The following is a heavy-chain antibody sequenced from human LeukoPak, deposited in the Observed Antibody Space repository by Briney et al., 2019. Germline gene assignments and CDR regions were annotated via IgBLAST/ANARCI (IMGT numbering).Heavy chain of an antibody. V-gene: IGHV1-8*01. D-gene: IGHD6-13*01. CDR3: AKGIAAAGAMKGDY. CDR2: MNPNSGNT. CDR1: GYTFTSYD. Sequence: ASVKVSCKASGYTFTSYDINWVRQATGQGLEWMGWMNPNSGNTGYAQKFQGRVTMTRNTSISTAYMELSSLRSEDTAVYYCAKGIAAAGAMKGDYWGQGTLVTVSS. J-gene: IGHJ4*02.